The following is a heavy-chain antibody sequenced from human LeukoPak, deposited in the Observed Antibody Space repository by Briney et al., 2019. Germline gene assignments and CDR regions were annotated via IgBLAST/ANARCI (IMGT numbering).Heavy chain of an antibody. J-gene: IGHJ4*02. D-gene: IGHD3-22*01. CDR3: ARSRKGYYYDSSGYYYEDY. Sequence: GESLKISCKGSGYSFTSYWIGWVRQMPGKGLEWMGIIYPGDSDTRYSPSFQGQVTISADKSISTAYLQWSSLKASDTAMYHCARSRKGYYYDSSGYYYEDYWGQGTLVTVSS. CDR1: GYSFTSYW. V-gene: IGHV5-51*01. CDR2: IYPGDSDT.